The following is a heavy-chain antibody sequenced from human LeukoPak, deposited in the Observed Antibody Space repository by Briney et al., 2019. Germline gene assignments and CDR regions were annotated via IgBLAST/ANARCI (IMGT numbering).Heavy chain of an antibody. Sequence: PGGSLRLSCAASGFTFSDYYMSWIRQASGKGLEWVSYISSSSSYTNYADSVKGRFTISRDNAKNSLYLQMNSLRAEDTAVYYCARDLLDDDSSGYYYDYWGQGTLVTVSS. D-gene: IGHD3-22*01. CDR3: ARDLLDDDSSGYYYDY. J-gene: IGHJ4*02. V-gene: IGHV3-11*05. CDR2: ISSSSSYT. CDR1: GFTFSDYY.